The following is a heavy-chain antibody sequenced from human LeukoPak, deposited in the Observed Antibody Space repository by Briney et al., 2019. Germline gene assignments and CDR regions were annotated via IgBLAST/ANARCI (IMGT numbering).Heavy chain of an antibody. J-gene: IGHJ5*02. Sequence: ASVKVSCKASGYTFTGYYMHWVRQAPGQGLEWMGWINPNSGGTNYAQKFQGRVTMTRDTSISTAYMELSRLRSDDTAVYYCARDSSITVIVVVNHWFDPWGQGTLVTVSS. CDR2: INPNSGGT. V-gene: IGHV1-2*02. CDR3: ARDSSITVIVVVNHWFDP. D-gene: IGHD3-22*01. CDR1: GYTFTGYY.